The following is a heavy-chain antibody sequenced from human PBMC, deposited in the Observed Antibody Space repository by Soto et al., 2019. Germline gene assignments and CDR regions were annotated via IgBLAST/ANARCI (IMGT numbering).Heavy chain of an antibody. J-gene: IGHJ4*02. CDR1: GYTFTSYG. CDR3: AREDSSGWPVDY. Sequence: GASVKVSCKASGYTFTSYGISWVRQAPGQGLEWMGRIIPINGITNYAQKFQGRVTITADKSTSTAYMELSSLRSEDTAVYYCAREDSSGWPVDYWGQGTLVTVSS. D-gene: IGHD6-19*01. CDR2: IIPINGIT. V-gene: IGHV1-69*04.